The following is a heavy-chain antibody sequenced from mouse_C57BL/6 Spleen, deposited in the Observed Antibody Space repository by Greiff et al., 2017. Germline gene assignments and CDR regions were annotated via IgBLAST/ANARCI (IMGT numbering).Heavy chain of an antibody. CDR1: GYTFTDYY. Sequence: VQLQQSGAELVRPGASVKLSCKASGYTFTDYYINWVKQRPGQGLEWIARIYPGSGNTYYNEKFKGKATLTAEKSSSTAYMQLSSLTSEDSAVYFCARARGYGNYGYWGQGTTLTVSS. J-gene: IGHJ2*01. CDR2: IYPGSGNT. D-gene: IGHD2-1*01. CDR3: ARARGYGNYGY. V-gene: IGHV1-76*01.